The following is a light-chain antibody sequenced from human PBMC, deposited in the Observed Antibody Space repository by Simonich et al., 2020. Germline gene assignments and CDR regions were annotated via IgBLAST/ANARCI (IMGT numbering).Light chain of an antibody. Sequence: SYELTQPSSVSVSPGQTARITCSGDVLAKKYARWFQQKPGQATVLVIYKDSERPSGNTERFSGSSSGTTVTLTISGAQVEDEADYYCYSAADNNRVFGGGTKLTVL. CDR2: KDS. V-gene: IGLV3-27*01. J-gene: IGLJ3*02. CDR3: YSAADNNRV. CDR1: VLAKKY.